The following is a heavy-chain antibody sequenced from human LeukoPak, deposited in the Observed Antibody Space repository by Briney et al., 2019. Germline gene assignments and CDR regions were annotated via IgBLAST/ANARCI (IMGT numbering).Heavy chain of an antibody. CDR1: GLTFSNFP. D-gene: IGHD1-1*01. J-gene: IGHJ3*02. V-gene: IGHV3-30*09. Sequence: GGSLRLSCAATGLTFSNFPMHWVRQAPGKGLEWVAVISYDGNTKYYADSAKGRFAITRDNSKSTLFLQMDSLRAEDTAVYYCAREAIGTTKTDDAFDIWGQGTMVIVSS. CDR2: ISYDGNTK. CDR3: AREAIGTTKTDDAFDI.